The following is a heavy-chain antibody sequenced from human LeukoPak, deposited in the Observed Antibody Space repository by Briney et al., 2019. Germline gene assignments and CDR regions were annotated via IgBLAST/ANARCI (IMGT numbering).Heavy chain of an antibody. CDR3: ARDQGDASGWFFDY. D-gene: IGHD6-19*01. Sequence: GGSLRLSCAASGFTFSSYWMSWVRQAPGKGLEWVTVIALDGSRKIYADSVKGRFTISRDNSKNTVSLQMNSLGVEDTAVYYCARDQGDASGWFFDYWGQGARVIVSS. J-gene: IGHJ4*02. CDR1: GFTFSSYW. V-gene: IGHV3-30*03. CDR2: IALDGSRK.